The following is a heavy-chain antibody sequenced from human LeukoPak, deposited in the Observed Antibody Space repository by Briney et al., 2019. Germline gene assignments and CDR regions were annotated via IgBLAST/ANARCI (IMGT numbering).Heavy chain of an antibody. CDR2: IWSDGNNK. J-gene: IGHJ4*02. Sequence: GGSLRLSCAASGFSFSSYAMYWVRQAPGKGLGWLAVIWSDGNNKYYSHSAKGRFTISRDNSNNTLYWEMSSLRAEDTAVYYCARDGLTDSSGYTVIDNWGQGTLVTVSS. CDR3: ARDGLTDSSGYTVIDN. D-gene: IGHD3-22*01. CDR1: GFSFSSYA. V-gene: IGHV3-33*07.